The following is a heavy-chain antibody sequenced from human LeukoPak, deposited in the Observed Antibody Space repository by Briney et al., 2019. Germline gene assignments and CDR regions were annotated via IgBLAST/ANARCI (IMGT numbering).Heavy chain of an antibody. Sequence: PGGSLRLSCAASGFTVSSNYMSWVRQAPGKGLEWVSVIYSGGSTYYADSVKGRFTISRDNSKNTLYLQMNSLRAEDTAVYYCATLKEVVHFDYWGQGTLVTVSS. V-gene: IGHV3-66*01. CDR1: GFTVSSNY. D-gene: IGHD2-15*01. CDR3: ATLKEVVHFDY. J-gene: IGHJ4*02. CDR2: IYSGGST.